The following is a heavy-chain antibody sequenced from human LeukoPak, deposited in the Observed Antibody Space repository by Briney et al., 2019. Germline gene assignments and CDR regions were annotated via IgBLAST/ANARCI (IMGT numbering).Heavy chain of an antibody. V-gene: IGHV3-21*01. CDR3: ARDTHIAAAGTTFDY. D-gene: IGHD6-13*01. Sequence: GGSLRLSCAASGFTFCSYSMNWVRQAPGKGLEWVSFISSSSSYIYYADSVKGRFTISRGNAKNSLYLQMNSLRAEDTAVYYCARDTHIAAAGTTFDYWGQGTLVTVSS. CDR1: GFTFCSYS. CDR2: ISSSSSYI. J-gene: IGHJ4*02.